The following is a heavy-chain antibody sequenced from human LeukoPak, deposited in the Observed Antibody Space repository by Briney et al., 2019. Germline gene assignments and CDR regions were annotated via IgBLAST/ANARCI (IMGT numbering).Heavy chain of an antibody. V-gene: IGHV3-30-3*01. Sequence: GGSLRLSCAASGFTFSSYAMHWVRQAPDKGLEWVAVISYDGSNKYYADSVKGRFTISRDNSKNTLYLQMNSLRAEATAVYYCARDGPTTGDYWGQGTLVTVSS. CDR3: ARDGPTTGDY. CDR2: ISYDGSNK. CDR1: GFTFSSYA. J-gene: IGHJ4*02. D-gene: IGHD5-12*01.